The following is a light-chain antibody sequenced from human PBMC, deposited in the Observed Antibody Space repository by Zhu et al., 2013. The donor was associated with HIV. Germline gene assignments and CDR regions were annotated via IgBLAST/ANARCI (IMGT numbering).Light chain of an antibody. Sequence: DIVLTQSPDTLSLSPGERAILSCRASETVTGRSLAWYQQKPGQSPRLLIYDASSRATGIPDRFRGSGSGTDFTLTISRLEPEDFGMYFCQRFGSSYTWTFGQGTNVEIK. CDR2: DAS. CDR3: QRFGSSYTWT. V-gene: IGKV3-20*01. CDR1: ETVTGRS. J-gene: IGKJ1*01.